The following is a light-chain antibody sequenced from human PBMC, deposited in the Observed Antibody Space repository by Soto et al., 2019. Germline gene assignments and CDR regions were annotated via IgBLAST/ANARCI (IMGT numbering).Light chain of an antibody. V-gene: IGKV3-11*01. CDR1: QSVNTY. J-gene: IGKJ2*01. CDR2: EAS. Sequence: DIVLTQSPATLSLSPGEGDSLSCRASQSVNTYLAWYQQKPGQAPRLVIYEASKRATGIPARFSGSGSGTHFTLSISSLEPEDFAIYYCQQRTNWPPVYTFGQGTRLEIK. CDR3: QQRTNWPPVYT.